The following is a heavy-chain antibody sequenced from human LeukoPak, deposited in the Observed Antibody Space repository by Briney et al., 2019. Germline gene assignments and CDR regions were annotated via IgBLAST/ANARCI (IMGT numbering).Heavy chain of an antibody. Sequence: GGSLRLSCAVSGITLSNYGMSWVRQAPGKGLEWVAGTSGSGGSTNYADSVKGRFTISRDNRKNTLYLQMNSLRVEDTAVYFCAKRGVVIRVILVGFHKEAYYFDSWGQGALVTVSS. CDR2: TSGSGGST. CDR3: AKRGVVIRVILVGFHKEAYYFDS. J-gene: IGHJ4*02. V-gene: IGHV3-23*01. CDR1: GITLSNYG. D-gene: IGHD3-22*01.